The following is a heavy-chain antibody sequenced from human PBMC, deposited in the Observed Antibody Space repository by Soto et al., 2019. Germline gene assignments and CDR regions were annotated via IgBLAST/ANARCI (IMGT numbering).Heavy chain of an antibody. CDR3: VGAVSYSSIWYSGRTYYYGMDV. J-gene: IGHJ6*02. V-gene: IGHV3-53*01. CDR1: GFTVSSNY. D-gene: IGHD6-13*01. Sequence: GGSLRLSCAASGFTVSSNYMSWVRQAPGKGLEWVSVIYSGGSTYYADSVKGRFTISRDNSKNTLYLQMNSLRAEDTAVYYCVGAVSYSSIWYSGRTYYYGMDVSGQATTVTV. CDR2: IYSGGST.